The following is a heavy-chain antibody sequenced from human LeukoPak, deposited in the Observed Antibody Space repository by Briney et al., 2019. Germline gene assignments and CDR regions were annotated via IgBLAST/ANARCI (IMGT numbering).Heavy chain of an antibody. CDR3: ARVYSSSWYRWFDP. J-gene: IGHJ5*02. Sequence: PSETLSLTCTVSGGSISSYYWNWIRQPPGKGLEWIGYIYYSGSTNYNPSLKSRVTISVDTSKNQFSLKLSSVTAADTAVYYCARVYSSSWYRWFDPWGQGTLVTVSS. V-gene: IGHV4-59*01. CDR1: GGSISSYY. CDR2: IYYSGST. D-gene: IGHD6-13*01.